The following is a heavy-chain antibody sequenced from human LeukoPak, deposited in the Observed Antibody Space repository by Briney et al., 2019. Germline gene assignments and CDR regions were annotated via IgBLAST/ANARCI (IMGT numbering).Heavy chain of an antibody. Sequence: GGSLRLSCAASGFIFSNYAMQWVRQAPGMGLEWVAFIRYDGGNTYYADSVKGRFTISRDNSKNTLYLQMSSLRPDDRAVYYCAKDRGDYLVLLFDYWGQGTLVTVSS. CDR1: GFIFSNYA. J-gene: IGHJ4*02. D-gene: IGHD3-10*01. CDR2: IRYDGGNT. CDR3: AKDRGDYLVLLFDY. V-gene: IGHV3-30*02.